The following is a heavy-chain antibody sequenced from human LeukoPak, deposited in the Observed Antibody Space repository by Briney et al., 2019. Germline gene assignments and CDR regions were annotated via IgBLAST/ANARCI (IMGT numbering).Heavy chain of an antibody. J-gene: IGHJ3*02. CDR3: ARAPNYYDSSGYYSEAFDI. V-gene: IGHV4-34*01. Sequence: SETLSLTCAVYGGSFSGYYWSWIRQPPGKGLEWIGEINHSGSTNYNPSLKSRVTISLDTSRNQFSLKLNSVTAADTAVYYCARAPNYYDSSGYYSEAFDIWGQGTMVTVSS. CDR1: GGSFSGYY. CDR2: INHSGST. D-gene: IGHD3-22*01.